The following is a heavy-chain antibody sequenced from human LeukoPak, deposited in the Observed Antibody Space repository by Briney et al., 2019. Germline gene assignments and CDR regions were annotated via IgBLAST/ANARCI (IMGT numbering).Heavy chain of an antibody. CDR1: GGSFSGYY. CDR2: INHSGST. Sequence: SETLSLTCAVYGGSFSGYYWSWIRQPPGKGLEWIGEINHSGSTNYNPSLKSRVTISVDTSKNQFSLKLSSVTAADTAVYYCARDHGGYDGFDYWGQGTLVTVSS. V-gene: IGHV4-34*01. CDR3: ARDHGGYDGFDY. D-gene: IGHD5-12*01. J-gene: IGHJ4*02.